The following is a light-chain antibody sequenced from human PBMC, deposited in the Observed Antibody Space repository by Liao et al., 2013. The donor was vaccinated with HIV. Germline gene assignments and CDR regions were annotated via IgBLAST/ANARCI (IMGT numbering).Light chain of an antibody. J-gene: IGLJ3*02. Sequence: SYELTQPPSVSVSPGQTASITCSGDKLGDKYACWYQQKPGQSPVLVIYQDSKRLSGIPERFSGSNSGNTATLTISGTQAMDEADYYCQAWHNGGVFGGGTKLTVL. CDR2: QDS. CDR3: QAWHNGGV. V-gene: IGLV3-1*01. CDR1: KLGDKY.